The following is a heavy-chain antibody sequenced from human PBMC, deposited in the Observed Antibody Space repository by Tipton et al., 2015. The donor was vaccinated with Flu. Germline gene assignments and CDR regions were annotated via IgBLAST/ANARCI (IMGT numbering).Heavy chain of an antibody. D-gene: IGHD3-16*01. CDR3: AKVLFGWVES. V-gene: IGHV4-39*07. CDR2: VFHSGLT. J-gene: IGHJ5*01. Sequence: LRLSCTVSGGSINSTTHYWGWVRQPPGKGLEWIATVFHSGLTYYNPSLKSRVSIAIDTSKNQFSLRMNSVTAADSAVYYCAKVLFGWVESWAQGTLVTVSS. CDR1: GGSINSTTHY.